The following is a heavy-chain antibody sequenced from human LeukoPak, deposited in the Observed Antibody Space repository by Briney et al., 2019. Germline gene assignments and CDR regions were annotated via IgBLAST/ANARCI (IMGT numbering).Heavy chain of an antibody. J-gene: IGHJ4*02. CDR2: ISYDGRNK. CDR3: ARDAFSIGWYGVDY. D-gene: IGHD6-19*01. Sequence: PGGSLRLSCAASGFTLSSFAMHWARQAPGKGLEWVAVISYDGRNKYFADSVKGRFTISRDNSKNTVYLQMNSLRPEDTAVYYCARDAFSIGWYGVDYWGEGTLVTVSS. V-gene: IGHV3-30*04. CDR1: GFTLSSFA.